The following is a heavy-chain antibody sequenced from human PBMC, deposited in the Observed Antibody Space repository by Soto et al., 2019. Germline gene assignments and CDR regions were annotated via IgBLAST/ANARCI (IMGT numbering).Heavy chain of an antibody. Sequence: SETLSLTCNVSGGSISKFYWAWIRRTAGNGLEWMGRVYATGTTDYNPSLRSRVAMSVDISKKTFSLRLRSVTGADSGVYYCVRDGSKSLRDWFDSWGQGILVTVSS. J-gene: IGHJ5*01. CDR2: VYATGTT. CDR3: VRDGSKSLRDWFDS. CDR1: GGSISKFY. V-gene: IGHV4-4*07.